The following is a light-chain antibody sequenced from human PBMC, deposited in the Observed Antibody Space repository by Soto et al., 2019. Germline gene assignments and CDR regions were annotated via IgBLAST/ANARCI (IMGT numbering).Light chain of an antibody. CDR3: ETWDSNTLV. CDR2: LEGSGSS. V-gene: IGLV4-60*02. CDR1: SGHSSYI. Sequence: QLVLTQSSSASASLGSSVKLTCTLSSGHSSYIIAWHQQQPGKAPRYLMKLEGSGSSNKESGVPDRFSGSSSGADRYLTISNLQFEDEADYYCETWDSNTLVFGGGTKLTVL. J-gene: IGLJ3*02.